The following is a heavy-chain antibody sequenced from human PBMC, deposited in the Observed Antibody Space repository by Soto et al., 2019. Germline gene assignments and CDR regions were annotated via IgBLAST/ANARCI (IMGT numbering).Heavy chain of an antibody. CDR2: ISYDGSNK. J-gene: IGHJ4*02. V-gene: IGHV3-30-3*01. D-gene: IGHD3-3*01. CDR1: GFTFSSYA. Sequence: QVQLVESGGGVVQPGRSLRLSCAASGFTFSSYAMHWVRQAPGKGLEWVAVISYDGSNKYYADSVKGRFTISRDNSKNTLYLQMNSLRAEDTAVYYCPRDPGGTDFAEWTYYFDYWGQGTLVTVSS. CDR3: PRDPGGTDFAEWTYYFDY.